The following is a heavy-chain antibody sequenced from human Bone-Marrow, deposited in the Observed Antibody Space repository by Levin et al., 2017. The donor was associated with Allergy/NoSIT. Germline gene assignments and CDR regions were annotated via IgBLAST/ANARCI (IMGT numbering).Heavy chain of an antibody. CDR2: MNPNSGNT. Sequence: ASVKVSCKASGYTFTSYDINWVRQATGQGLEWMGWMNPNSGNTGYAQKFQGRVTMTRNTSISTAYMELSSLRSEDTAVYYCARGLSGSQYYYYYGMDVWGQGTTVTVSS. J-gene: IGHJ6*02. D-gene: IGHD3-10*01. V-gene: IGHV1-8*01. CDR1: GYTFTSYD. CDR3: ARGLSGSQYYYYYGMDV.